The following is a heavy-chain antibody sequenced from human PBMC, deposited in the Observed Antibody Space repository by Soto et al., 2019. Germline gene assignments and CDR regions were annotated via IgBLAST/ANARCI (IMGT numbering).Heavy chain of an antibody. V-gene: IGHV4-59*01. CDR3: ARGGGYSYGYYGY. D-gene: IGHD5-18*01. CDR1: GGSISSYY. Sequence: ETLSLTCTVSGGSISSYYWSWIRQPPGKGLEWIGYIYYSGSTNYNPSLKSRVTISVDTSKNQFSLKLSSVTAADTAVYYCARGGGYSYGYYGYWGQGTLVTVSS. CDR2: IYYSGST. J-gene: IGHJ4*02.